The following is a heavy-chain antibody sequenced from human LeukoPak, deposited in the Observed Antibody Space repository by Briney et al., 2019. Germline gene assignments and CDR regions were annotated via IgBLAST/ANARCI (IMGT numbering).Heavy chain of an antibody. Sequence: GGSLRLSCTASGFTFSRHYMSWVRQAPGKGLEWVSAISGSGGSTYYADSVKGRFTISRDNSKNTLYLQMNSLRAEDTAVYYCAKEVQLLTDYWGQGTLVTVSS. CDR1: GFTFSRHY. V-gene: IGHV3-23*01. D-gene: IGHD2-2*01. J-gene: IGHJ4*02. CDR3: AKEVQLLTDY. CDR2: ISGSGGST.